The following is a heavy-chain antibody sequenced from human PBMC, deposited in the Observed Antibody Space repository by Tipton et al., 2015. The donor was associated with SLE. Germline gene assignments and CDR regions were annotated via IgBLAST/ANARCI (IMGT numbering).Heavy chain of an antibody. CDR2: IYYSGST. J-gene: IGHJ4*02. V-gene: IGHV4-39*07. CDR3: ASGGGFYFDY. CDR1: GGSISSSSYY. D-gene: IGHD4-23*01. Sequence: TLSLTCTVSGGSISSSSYYWGWIRQPPGKGLEWIGSIYYSGSTYYNPSLKSRVTISVDTSKNQFSLKLSSVTAADTAVYYCASGGGFYFDYWGQGTLVTVSS.